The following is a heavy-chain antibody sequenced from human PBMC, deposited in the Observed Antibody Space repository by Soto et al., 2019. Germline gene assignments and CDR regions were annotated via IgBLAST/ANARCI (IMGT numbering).Heavy chain of an antibody. Sequence: QVQLQESGPGLVKPSQTLSLTCTVSGGSISSGGYYWSWIRQHPGKGLEWIGYIYYSGSTYYNPSLKSRVTISVDTSKNQFSLKLSSVTAADTAVYYCARDHRAPIYYYYYMDVWGKGTTVTVSS. J-gene: IGHJ6*03. CDR3: ARDHRAPIYYYYYMDV. V-gene: IGHV4-31*03. CDR1: GGSISSGGYY. CDR2: IYYSGST.